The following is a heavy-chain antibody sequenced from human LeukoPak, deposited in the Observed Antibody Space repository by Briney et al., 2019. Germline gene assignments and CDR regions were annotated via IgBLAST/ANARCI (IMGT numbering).Heavy chain of an antibody. J-gene: IGHJ6*03. CDR3: VRDQSLGFQYYYYIDV. Sequence: GGSLRLSCTVSGFIFTNYAMNWVRQAPGKGLEWVSYISSSSANIHYADSVKGRFTISRDNAKNSLYLQMSSLTAEDTAVYYCVRDQSLGFQYYYYIDVWGKGTTVTVSS. CDR1: GFIFTNYA. V-gene: IGHV3-48*01. CDR2: ISSSSANI. D-gene: IGHD2/OR15-2a*01.